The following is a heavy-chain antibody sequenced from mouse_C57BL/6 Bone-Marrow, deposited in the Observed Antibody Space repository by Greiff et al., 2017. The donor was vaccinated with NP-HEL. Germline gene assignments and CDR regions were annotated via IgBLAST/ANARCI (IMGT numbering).Heavy chain of an antibody. CDR1: GFTFSSYA. CDR3: ASLLLRSFYAMDY. V-gene: IGHV5-4*01. CDR2: ISDGGSYT. J-gene: IGHJ4*01. D-gene: IGHD1-1*01. Sequence: EVQLVESGGGLVKPGGSLKLSCAASGFTFSSYAMSWVRQTPEKRLEWVATISDGGSYTYYPDNVKGRFTISRDNAKNNLYLQMSHLKSEDTAMYYCASLLLRSFYAMDYWGQGTSVTVSS.